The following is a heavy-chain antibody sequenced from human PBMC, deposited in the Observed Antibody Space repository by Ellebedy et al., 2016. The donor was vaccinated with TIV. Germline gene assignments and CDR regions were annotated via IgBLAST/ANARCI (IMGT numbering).Heavy chain of an antibody. CDR3: ARSPSDDAFDI. CDR2: ITHSGST. V-gene: IGHV4-34*01. D-gene: IGHD2-21*02. CDR1: GGSFSGYY. J-gene: IGHJ3*02. Sequence: SETLSLTCRVYGGSFSGYYWSWIRQPPGKGLEWIGEITHSGSTNYNPSLKSRVTISVDTSKNQFSLKLTSVTAADTAVYYCARSPSDDAFDIWGQGTMVTVSS.